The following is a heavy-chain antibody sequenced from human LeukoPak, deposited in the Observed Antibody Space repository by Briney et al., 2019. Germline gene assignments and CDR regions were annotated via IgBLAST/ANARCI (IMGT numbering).Heavy chain of an antibody. CDR2: INPNSGGT. CDR3: ARDQEVIAAAPDAFDI. CDR1: GYTFTGYY. J-gene: IGHJ3*02. V-gene: IGHV1-2*02. D-gene: IGHD6-13*01. Sequence: ASVKVSCKASGYTFTGYYMHWVRQAPGQGLEWMGWINPNSGGTNYAQKFQGRVTMTRDTSISTAYMELRSLRSDDTAVYYCARDQEVIAAAPDAFDIWGQGTMVTVSS.